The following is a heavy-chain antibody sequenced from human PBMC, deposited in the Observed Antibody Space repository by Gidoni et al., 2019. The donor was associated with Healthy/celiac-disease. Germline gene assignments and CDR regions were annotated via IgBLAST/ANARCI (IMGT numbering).Heavy chain of an antibody. Sequence: QVQLVESGGGVVQPGRSLRLSCAASGFTFSSYGMHWVRQAPGKGLEWVAVISYDGSNKYYADSVKGRFTISRDNSKNTLYLQMNSLRAEDTAVYYCAKEGDYDFWSGYYGPRLVGGYFDYWGQGTLVTVSS. V-gene: IGHV3-30*18. CDR3: AKEGDYDFWSGYYGPRLVGGYFDY. CDR2: ISYDGSNK. CDR1: GFTFSSYG. J-gene: IGHJ4*02. D-gene: IGHD3-3*01.